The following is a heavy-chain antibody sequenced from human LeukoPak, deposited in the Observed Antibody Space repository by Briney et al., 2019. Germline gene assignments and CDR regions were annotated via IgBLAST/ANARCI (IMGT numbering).Heavy chain of an antibody. J-gene: IGHJ4*02. D-gene: IGHD4-17*01. CDR1: GGSFSGYY. Sequence: SETLSLTCAVYGGSFSGYYWSWIRQPPGKGLEWIGEINHSGSTNYNPSLKSRVTISVDTSKNQFSLKLSSVTAADTAVYYCARASHDYGDYSHFDYWGQGTLVTVSS. V-gene: IGHV4-34*01. CDR3: ARASHDYGDYSHFDY. CDR2: INHSGST.